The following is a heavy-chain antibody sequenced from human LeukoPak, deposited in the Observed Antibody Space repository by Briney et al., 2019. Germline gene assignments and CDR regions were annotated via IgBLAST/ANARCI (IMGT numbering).Heavy chain of an antibody. CDR3: ASLGPASSGWPESFDY. J-gene: IGHJ4*02. V-gene: IGHV3-7*03. CDR1: GFTFSSYW. D-gene: IGHD6-19*01. CDR2: IKRDGSEK. Sequence: GGSLRLSCAASGFTFSSYWMNWVRQAPGKGLEWVANIKRDGSEKYYVDSVKGRFTISRDNAKNSLDLQMNSLRVEDTAVYYCASLGPASSGWPESFDYWGQGTLVTVSS.